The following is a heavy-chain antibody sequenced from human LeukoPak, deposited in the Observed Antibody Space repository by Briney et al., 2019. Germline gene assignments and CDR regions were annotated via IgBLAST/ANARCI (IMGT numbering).Heavy chain of an antibody. V-gene: IGHV1-46*01. Sequence: GASVKVSCKASGYTFSNYYMHWVRQAPGQGPEWMGIINPSDSTTNYAQKFQGRVTMTTDTSTNTGYMELRSLTSDDTAVYYCAREDSNSENFWGQGTLVTVSS. CDR3: AREDSNSENF. CDR2: INPSDSTT. J-gene: IGHJ4*02. CDR1: GYTFSNYY. D-gene: IGHD2/OR15-2a*01.